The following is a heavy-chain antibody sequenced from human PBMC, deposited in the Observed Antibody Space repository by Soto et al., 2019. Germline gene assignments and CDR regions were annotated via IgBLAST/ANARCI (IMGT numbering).Heavy chain of an antibody. CDR1: GYTLTGYH. CDR2: INPNSGVT. V-gene: IGHV1-2*02. D-gene: IGHD2-21*02. J-gene: IGHJ4*02. CDR3: ARRLGLLVTPIPGF. Sequence: QVQLVQSGAEVKKPGASVKVSCKASGYTLTGYHMHWVRQAPGQGLEWMGWINPNSGVTIYAQKFQGRVIMTRETPITTAYMALSRLTSDDTAVYYCARRLGLLVTPIPGFWGQGTLVTVSS.